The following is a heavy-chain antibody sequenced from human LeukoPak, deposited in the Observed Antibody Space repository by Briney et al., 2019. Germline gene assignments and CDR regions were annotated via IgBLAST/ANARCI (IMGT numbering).Heavy chain of an antibody. CDR3: ARDGPDRAAWFDP. J-gene: IGHJ5*02. Sequence: ASVKVSCKVSGYTLTELSMHWVRQAPGKGLEWMGWISDYNGNTNYAQKVQGRVTMTTDPFTSTAYMELRSLRSDDTAVYYCARDGPDRAAWFDPWGQGTLVTVSS. CDR2: ISDYNGNT. D-gene: IGHD3-22*01. V-gene: IGHV1-18*01. CDR1: GYTLTELS.